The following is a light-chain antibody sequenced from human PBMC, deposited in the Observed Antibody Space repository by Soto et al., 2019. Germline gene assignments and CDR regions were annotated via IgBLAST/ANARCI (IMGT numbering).Light chain of an antibody. Sequence: CALTQPASVSGSPGQSITISCTGTRSDIGAYNFVSWYQQHPGEVPKLILYDVNVRPSGVSNRFSGSKSGNTASLTISGLQAGDEADYYCTSWTTSTTMIFGGGTKLTVL. CDR1: RSDIGAYNF. CDR3: TSWTTSTTMI. V-gene: IGLV2-14*03. CDR2: DVN. J-gene: IGLJ2*01.